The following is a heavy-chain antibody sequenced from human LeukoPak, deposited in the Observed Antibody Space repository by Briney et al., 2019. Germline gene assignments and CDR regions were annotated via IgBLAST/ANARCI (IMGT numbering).Heavy chain of an antibody. Sequence: GGSLRLSCAASGFTVSTNCMTWVRQAPGKGLEWVSTIYSGGTSYYADSVMGRFTISRHNSRNTLYPQMNSLRAEDTAVYYCARVDTVMAYYFDLWGQGTLVTVSS. CDR3: ARVDTVMAYYFDL. CDR1: GFTVSTNC. CDR2: IYSGGTS. J-gene: IGHJ4*02. V-gene: IGHV3-53*04. D-gene: IGHD5-18*01.